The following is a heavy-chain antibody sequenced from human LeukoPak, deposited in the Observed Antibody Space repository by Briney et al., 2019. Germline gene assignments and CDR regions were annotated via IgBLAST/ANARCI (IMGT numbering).Heavy chain of an antibody. V-gene: IGHV3-30*04. CDR1: GFTFSSYA. D-gene: IGHD3-9*01. Sequence: GGSLRLSCAASGFTFSSYAMHWVRQAPGKGLEWVAVISYDGSNKYYADSVKGRFTISRDNSKNTLYLQMNSLRAEDTAVYYCASGNPYYDILTGYGDAFDIWGQGTMVTVSS. J-gene: IGHJ3*02. CDR2: ISYDGSNK. CDR3: ASGNPYYDILTGYGDAFDI.